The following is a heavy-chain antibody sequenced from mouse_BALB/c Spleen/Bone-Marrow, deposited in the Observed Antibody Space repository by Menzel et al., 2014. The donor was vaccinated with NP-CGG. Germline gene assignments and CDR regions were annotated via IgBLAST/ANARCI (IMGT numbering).Heavy chain of an antibody. CDR3: ARDY. J-gene: IGHJ2*01. V-gene: IGHV1-7*01. Sequence: VQLQQSGPELAKPGASVKMSCKASGYTFTDTWIHWIKQRPGQGLEWIGYINPSTGYAEYNQNFKDKATLTVDKSSITAYMQLSSLTSEDSAVYYCARDYWGQGTTLTVSS. CDR2: INPSTGYA. CDR1: GYTFTDTW.